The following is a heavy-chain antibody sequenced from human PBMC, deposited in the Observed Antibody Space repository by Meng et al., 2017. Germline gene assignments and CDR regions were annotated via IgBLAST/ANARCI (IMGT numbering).Heavy chain of an antibody. J-gene: IGHJ3*02. CDR2: ISYDGSNK. Sequence: GESLKISCAASGFTFSSYAMHWVRQAPGKGLEWVAVISYDGSNKYYADSVKGRFTISRDNSKNTLYLQMNSLRAEDTAVYYCASWIAAAGTDAFDIWGQGTMVTVSS. CDR1: GFTFSSYA. D-gene: IGHD6-13*01. CDR3: ASWIAAAGTDAFDI. V-gene: IGHV3-30*01.